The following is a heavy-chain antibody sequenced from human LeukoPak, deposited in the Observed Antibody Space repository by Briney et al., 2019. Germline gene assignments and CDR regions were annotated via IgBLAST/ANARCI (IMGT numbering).Heavy chain of an antibody. CDR1: GFTSSNAW. J-gene: IGHJ5*02. D-gene: IGHD6-13*01. V-gene: IGHV3-15*01. CDR2: IKSKTDGGTT. Sequence: PGGSLRLSCAASGFTSSNAWMSWVRQAPGKGLERVGRIKSKTDGGTTDYAAPVKGRFTISRDDSKNTLYLQMNSLKTEDTAVYYCTTEVAAAGYNWFDPWGQGTLVTVSS. CDR3: TTEVAAAGYNWFDP.